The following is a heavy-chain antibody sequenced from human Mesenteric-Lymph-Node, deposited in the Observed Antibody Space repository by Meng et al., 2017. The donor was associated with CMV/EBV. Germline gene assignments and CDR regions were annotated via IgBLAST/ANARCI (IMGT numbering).Heavy chain of an antibody. D-gene: IGHD5-24*01. V-gene: IGHV1-3*04. Sequence: KASGYSFTNEAMQRGRQAPGKRPEWMGWINTGNGNTKYLQKFQDRVAITRDTSATTSYMELSSLTSEDTAVYYCARSRDNYLFDYWGQGTLVTVSS. CDR3: ARSRDNYLFDY. J-gene: IGHJ4*02. CDR2: INTGNGNT. CDR1: GYSFTNEA.